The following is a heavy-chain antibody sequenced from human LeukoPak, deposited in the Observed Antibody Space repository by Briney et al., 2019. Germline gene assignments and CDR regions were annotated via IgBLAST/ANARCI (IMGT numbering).Heavy chain of an antibody. D-gene: IGHD1-1*01. Sequence: GSVKASCKASGYTFTSYGFSWVRQAPGQGLEWMGWINAYNGNTNYAQKLQGRVTMTTDTSTNTAYMELRSLRFDDTAVYYCARRQGTTLSFDYWGQGTLVTVSS. CDR2: INAYNGNT. CDR3: ARRQGTTLSFDY. CDR1: GYTFTSYG. J-gene: IGHJ4*02. V-gene: IGHV1-18*01.